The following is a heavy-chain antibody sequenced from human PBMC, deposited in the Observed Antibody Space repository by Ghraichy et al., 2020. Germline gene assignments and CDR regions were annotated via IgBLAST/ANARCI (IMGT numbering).Heavy chain of an antibody. Sequence: ASVKVSCKASGYTFTSYYMHWVRQAPGQGLEWMGIINPSGGSTSYAQKFQGRVTMTRDTSTSTVYMELSSLRSEDTAVYYCARDRSTVVTLGDDAFDIWGQGTMFTVSS. V-gene: IGHV1-46*01. D-gene: IGHD4-23*01. CDR2: INPSGGST. CDR3: ARDRSTVVTLGDDAFDI. CDR1: GYTFTSYY. J-gene: IGHJ3*02.